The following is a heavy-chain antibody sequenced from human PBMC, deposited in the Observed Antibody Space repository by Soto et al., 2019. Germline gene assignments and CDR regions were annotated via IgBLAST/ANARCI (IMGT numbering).Heavy chain of an antibody. V-gene: IGHV3-48*02. J-gene: IGHJ4*02. CDR3: ARSVEGHFDY. CDR1: GFSFSIYS. CDR2: ITSDTNTI. Sequence: EVHLVESGGGLVQPGGSLRLSCAASGFSFSIYSMNWVRQAPGKGLEWSSYITSDTNTIKYADSVKGRFTISRDNAKNSLYLQMNSLRDEDTAVYYCARSVEGHFDYWGQGTVVTVSS.